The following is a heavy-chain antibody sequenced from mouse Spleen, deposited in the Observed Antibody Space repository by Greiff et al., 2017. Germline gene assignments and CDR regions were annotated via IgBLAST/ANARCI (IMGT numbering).Heavy chain of an antibody. CDR3: ARHLWGFDY. Sequence: EVKLQESGGGLVKPGGSLKLSCAASGFAFSSYDMSWVRQTPEKRLEWVAYISSGGGSTYYPDTVKGRFTISRDNAKNTLYLQMSSLKSEDTAMYYCARHLWGFDYWGQGTTLTVSS. V-gene: IGHV5-12-1*01. J-gene: IGHJ2*01. D-gene: IGHD6-2*01. CDR1: GFAFSSYD. CDR2: ISSGGGST.